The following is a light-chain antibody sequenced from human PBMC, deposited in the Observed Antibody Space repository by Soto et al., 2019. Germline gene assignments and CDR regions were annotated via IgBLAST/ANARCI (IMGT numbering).Light chain of an antibody. Sequence: DIHMAQSPPSLSASVGDRVTITCRASHNIVTYLNWYQQKAGKAPSLLIYEASHLQSGVPFRFFGSGSGTDFTLTIDNLQHEDSSNYYCQQSHSTPPTFGPGTKLEIK. CDR1: HNIVTY. CDR3: QQSHSTPPT. V-gene: IGKV1-39*01. CDR2: EAS. J-gene: IGKJ2*01.